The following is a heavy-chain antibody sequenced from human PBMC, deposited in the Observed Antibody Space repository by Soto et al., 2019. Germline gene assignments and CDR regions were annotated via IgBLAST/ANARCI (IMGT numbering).Heavy chain of an antibody. Sequence: SETLSLTCTVSGGSISSSSYYWGWIRQHPGKGLEWIGNIYYSGSTNYNPSLKSRVTISVDTSKNQFSLKLSSVTAADTAVYYCARDWSLDYWGQGTLVTVSS. CDR1: GGSISSSSYY. V-gene: IGHV4-39*07. J-gene: IGHJ4*02. CDR2: IYYSGST. CDR3: ARDWSLDY.